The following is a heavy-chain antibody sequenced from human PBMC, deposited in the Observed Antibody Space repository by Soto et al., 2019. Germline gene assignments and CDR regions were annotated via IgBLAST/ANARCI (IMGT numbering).Heavy chain of an antibody. CDR3: ARLGYSQQPDLDY. Sequence: PSETLSLTCTVSGGSISSYYWSWIRQPPGKGLEWIGYIYYSGNTNYNPSLKSRVTISVDTSKNQFSLRLSSVTAADTAVYYCARLGYSQQPDLDYWGQGTLVTVSS. V-gene: IGHV4-59*08. CDR2: IYYSGNT. J-gene: IGHJ4*02. D-gene: IGHD5-18*01. CDR1: GGSISSYY.